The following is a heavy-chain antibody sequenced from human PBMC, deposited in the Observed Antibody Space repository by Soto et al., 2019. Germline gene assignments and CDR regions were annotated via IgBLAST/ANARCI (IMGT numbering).Heavy chain of an antibody. D-gene: IGHD2-2*02. CDR3: ARDQSYTASYRKKRNNPLRFYYGLDI. Sequence: QMKLEESGGAVVQPGRSLRLSCLASGFTFSDYGMHWVRQAPGKGLEWVALTSYDGSNRYYADSVTGRFTISRDISNSSLLLQMNSLRADDTAVYYCARDQSYTASYRKKRNNPLRFYYGLDIWGQGTKVTVSS. J-gene: IGHJ6*02. CDR1: GFTFSDYG. V-gene: IGHV3-30-3*01. CDR2: TSYDGSNR.